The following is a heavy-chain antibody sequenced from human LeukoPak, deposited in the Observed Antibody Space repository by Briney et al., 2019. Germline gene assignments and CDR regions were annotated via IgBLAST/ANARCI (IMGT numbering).Heavy chain of an antibody. CDR1: GFTFSGSA. CDR2: ISSDSRTV. V-gene: IGHV3-48*01. CDR3: VRGGAARPDY. D-gene: IGHD6-6*01. J-gene: IGHJ4*02. Sequence: QTGGSLRLSCAASGFTFSGSAMHWVRQAPGKGLEWVSYISSDSRTVDYADSLKGRLTISRDNARNSLYLQIDFLRPEDTAVYYCVRGGAARPDYWGRGTLVSVSS.